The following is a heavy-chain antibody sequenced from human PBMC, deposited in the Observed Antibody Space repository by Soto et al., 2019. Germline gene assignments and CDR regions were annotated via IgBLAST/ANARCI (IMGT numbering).Heavy chain of an antibody. CDR2: IKSKGGGVTK. CDR1: GLKFSDAW. J-gene: IGHJ1*01. Sequence: EVQLVESGGGLVKPGDSLRLSCAVSGLKFSDAWMNWVRQAPGKGLEWVGRIKSKGGGVTKDYAAPVKGRFAISSADSRDTLYLQMNSLKIDDTAVYYCARDNSGRFRTDHWGQGTLVTFS. CDR3: ARDNSGRFRTDH. D-gene: IGHD4-4*01. V-gene: IGHV3-15*07.